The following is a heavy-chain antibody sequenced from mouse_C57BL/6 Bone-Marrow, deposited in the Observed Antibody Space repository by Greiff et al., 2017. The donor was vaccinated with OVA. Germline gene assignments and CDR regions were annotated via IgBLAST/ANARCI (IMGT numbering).Heavy chain of an antibody. D-gene: IGHD1-1*01. Sequence: VQLKQSGPVLVKPGASVKMSCKASGYTFTDYYMNWVKQSHGKSLEWIGVINPYNGGTSYNQKFKGKATLTVDKSSSTAYMELNSLTSEDSAVYYCARSITTVVARAYWGQGTLVTVSA. J-gene: IGHJ3*01. CDR1: GYTFTDYY. CDR3: ARSITTVVARAY. CDR2: INPYNGGT. V-gene: IGHV1-19*01.